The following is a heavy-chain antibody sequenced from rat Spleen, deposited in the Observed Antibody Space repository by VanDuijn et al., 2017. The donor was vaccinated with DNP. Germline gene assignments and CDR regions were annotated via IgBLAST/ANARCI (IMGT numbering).Heavy chain of an antibody. V-gene: IGHV5S13*01. J-gene: IGHJ3*01. CDR1: GFTFSYYG. D-gene: IGHD1-11*01. CDR2: ISTSGSRT. CDR3: TTRGASYGLNWLAY. Sequence: EVQLVESGGGLVQPGRSLKLSCAALGFTFSYYGMAWVRQAPKKGLEWVATISTSGSRTYYPDSVKGRFTISRDNAKNTLYLQMDSLRSEDTATYYCTTRGASYGLNWLAYWGQGTLVTVSS.